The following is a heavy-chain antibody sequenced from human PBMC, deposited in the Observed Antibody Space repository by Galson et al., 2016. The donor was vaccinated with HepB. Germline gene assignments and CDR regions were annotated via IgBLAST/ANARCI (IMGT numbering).Heavy chain of an antibody. J-gene: IGHJ3*02. Sequence: SLRLSCAASGFTFSTYWMTWVRQAPGKGLEWVANINQGGSEENYVDSMKGRFTISRDNAKNSLFLQINSLRAEDAAVYYCARDLSFGGGSTWYDVMDIWGQGTMVTVSS. CDR2: INQGGSEE. CDR1: GFTFSTYW. CDR3: ARDLSFGGGSTWYDVMDI. D-gene: IGHD3-10*01. V-gene: IGHV3-7*05.